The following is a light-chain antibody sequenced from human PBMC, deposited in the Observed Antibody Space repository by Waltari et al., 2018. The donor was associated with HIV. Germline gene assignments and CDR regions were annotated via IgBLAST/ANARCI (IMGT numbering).Light chain of an antibody. CDR1: SSIIGSNY. J-gene: IGLJ2*01. CDR3: AAWDGSRSVVV. CDR2: GKN. Sequence: QSVLTPPPSASGTPGQRVTISCSGSSSIIGSNYVYWYQHHQGTALQLLLFGKNRRPSGGPDRFSGSKYGTAVSLAISGLRSEDEADDYGAAWDGSRSVVVFGGGTKLTVL. V-gene: IGLV1-47*01.